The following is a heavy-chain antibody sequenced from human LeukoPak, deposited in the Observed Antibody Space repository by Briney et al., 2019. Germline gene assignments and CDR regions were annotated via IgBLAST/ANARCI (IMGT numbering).Heavy chain of an antibody. CDR1: GGSFSGYY. D-gene: IGHD3-22*01. J-gene: IGHJ4*02. CDR3: ARDRYYDSSGYFDY. CDR2: IYYSGST. V-gene: IGHV4-59*01. Sequence: KPSETLSLTCAVYGGSFSGYYWSWIRQPPGKGLEWIGYIYYSGSTNYNPSLKSRVTISVDTSKNQFSLKLSSVTAADTAVYYCARDRYYDSSGYFDYWGQGTLVTVSS.